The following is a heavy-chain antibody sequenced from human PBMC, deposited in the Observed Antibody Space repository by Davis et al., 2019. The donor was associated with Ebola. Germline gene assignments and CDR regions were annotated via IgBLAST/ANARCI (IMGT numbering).Heavy chain of an antibody. V-gene: IGHV4-30-2*01. CDR2: IYHSGST. CDR1: GGSISSGGYS. Sequence: PSETLSLTCAVSGGSISSGGYSWSWIRQPPGKGLEWIWYIYHSGSTYYNPSLKSRVTISLDTSMRQFSLKLTSVTAADPAVYYCARGGQLIILNWFDPWGQGTLVTVSS. J-gene: IGHJ5*02. D-gene: IGHD2-2*01. CDR3: ARGGQLIILNWFDP.